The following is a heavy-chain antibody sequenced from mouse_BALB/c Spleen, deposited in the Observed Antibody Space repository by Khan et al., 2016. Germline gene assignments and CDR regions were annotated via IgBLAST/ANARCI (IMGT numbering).Heavy chain of an antibody. Sequence: QVQLQQSGAELAKPGASVKMSCKTSGYTFTDYWMHWVKQRPGQGLEWIGYINPNTGYTEYNQKFKDKATLTADKSSSTAYMQLSSLTYGDCAIYYCAGWSYYYGSSYGWFTYWGQGTLVTFSA. J-gene: IGHJ3*01. V-gene: IGHV1-7*01. CDR2: INPNTGYT. CDR3: AGWSYYYGSSYGWFTY. D-gene: IGHD1-1*01. CDR1: GYTFTDYW.